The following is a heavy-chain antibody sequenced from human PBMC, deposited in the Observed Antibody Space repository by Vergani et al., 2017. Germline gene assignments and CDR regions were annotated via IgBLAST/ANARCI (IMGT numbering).Heavy chain of an antibody. CDR3: TTFPPYSSSWYFDY. D-gene: IGHD6-13*01. CDR1: GFTFSNAR. CDR2: IKSKTDGGTT. V-gene: IGHV3-15*01. J-gene: IGHJ4*02. Sequence: EVQLLESGGGLVQPGGSLRLSCAASGFTFSNARMSWVRQAPGKGLEWVGRIKSKTDGGTTDYAAPVKGRFTISRDDSKNTLYLQMNSLKTEDTAVYYCTTFPPYSSSWYFDYWGQGTLVTVSS.